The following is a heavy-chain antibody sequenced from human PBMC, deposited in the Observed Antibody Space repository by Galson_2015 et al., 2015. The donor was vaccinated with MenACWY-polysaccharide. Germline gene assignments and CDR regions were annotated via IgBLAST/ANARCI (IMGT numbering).Heavy chain of an antibody. CDR2: ISYDGSNK. J-gene: IGHJ4*02. V-gene: IGHV3-30*18. D-gene: IGHD3-22*01. Sequence: SLRLSCAASGFTFSSYGMHWVRQAPGKGLEWVAVISYDGSNKYYADSVKGRFTISRDNSKNTLYLQMNSLRAEDTAVYYCAKAGGVYYYDSSGYFDYWGQGTLVTVSS. CDR1: GFTFSSYG. CDR3: AKAGGVYYYDSSGYFDY.